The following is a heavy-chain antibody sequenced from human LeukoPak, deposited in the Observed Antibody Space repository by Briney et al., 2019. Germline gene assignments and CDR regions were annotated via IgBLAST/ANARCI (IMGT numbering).Heavy chain of an antibody. CDR1: GFTFTDAW. V-gene: IGHV3-15*01. J-gene: IGHJ4*02. CDR3: VTRVKSTGDY. Sequence: GGSLRLSCAASGFTFTDAWMSWVRQAPGKGLEWVGRIKRKTESGTTEYAAPVKGRFTISRDDSKNTVYLQMNSLKTEDTALYYCVTRVKSTGDYWGQGTLVTVSS. D-gene: IGHD1-1*01. CDR2: IKRKTESGTT.